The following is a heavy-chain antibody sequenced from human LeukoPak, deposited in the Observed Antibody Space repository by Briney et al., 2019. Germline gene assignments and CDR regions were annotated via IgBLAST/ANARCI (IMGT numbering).Heavy chain of an antibody. CDR1: GVTVSSNY. V-gene: IGHV3-66*01. J-gene: IGHJ4*02. CDR2: IYSGVST. CDR3: ARGLRLTLGEVPFHY. Sequence: GGSLRLSCAPSGVTVSSNYRSGVRQAPGKGLEGVSVIYSGVSTYYTDSVKGRFTISRDNCQNTLYLQMSRLRGEDPAVYYCARGLRLTLGEVPFHYWGQGPMLSVFS. D-gene: IGHD3-10*01.